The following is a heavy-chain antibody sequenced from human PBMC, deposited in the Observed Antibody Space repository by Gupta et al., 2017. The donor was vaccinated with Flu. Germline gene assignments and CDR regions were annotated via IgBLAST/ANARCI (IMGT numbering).Heavy chain of an antibody. Sequence: QVQLVQSGAEVTKPAASVKVSCTASGYTITGYYMHWVRQAPGQGLEWMGWINPNSGGTNYAQKFQGRVTMTRDTSISTAYMELSRLRSDDTAVYYCARGYCSSTSCYQTSYYFYYGMDVWGQGTTVTVSS. CDR3: ARGYCSSTSCYQTSYYFYYGMDV. V-gene: IGHV1-2*02. D-gene: IGHD2-2*01. CDR1: GYTITGYY. J-gene: IGHJ6*02. CDR2: INPNSGGT.